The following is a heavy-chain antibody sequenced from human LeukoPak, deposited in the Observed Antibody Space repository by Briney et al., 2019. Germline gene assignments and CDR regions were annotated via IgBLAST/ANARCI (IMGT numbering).Heavy chain of an antibody. CDR3: ATNGGGDSGYGNFDY. Sequence: GGSLRLSCAVSGFTFDDYAMHWVRQVPGKGPEWVSGISWNSDSIGYGDSVKGRFTISRDNAKNSLYLQMNSLRAEDTALYYRATNGGGDSGYGNFDYWGQGTLVTVSS. V-gene: IGHV3-9*01. CDR2: ISWNSDSI. CDR1: GFTFDDYA. D-gene: IGHD5-12*01. J-gene: IGHJ4*02.